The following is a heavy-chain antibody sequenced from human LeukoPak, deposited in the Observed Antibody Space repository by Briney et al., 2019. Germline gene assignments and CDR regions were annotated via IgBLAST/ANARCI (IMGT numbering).Heavy chain of an antibody. J-gene: IGHJ4*02. CDR2: ISSSSSYI. D-gene: IGHD6-19*01. Sequence: PGGSLRLPCAAPGFTFSSYSMNWVRQAPGKGLEWVSSISSSSSYIYYADSVKGRFTISRDNAKNSLYLQMNSLSAEDTAVYYCANYIAGAAPNFDYWGQGTLVTVSS. V-gene: IGHV3-21*01. CDR1: GFTFSSYS. CDR3: ANYIAGAAPNFDY.